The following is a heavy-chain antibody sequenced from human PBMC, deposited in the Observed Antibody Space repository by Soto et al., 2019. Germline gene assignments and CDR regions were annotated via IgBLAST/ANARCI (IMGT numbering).Heavy chain of an antibody. CDR2: ISAYNGNT. J-gene: IGHJ4*02. D-gene: IGHD3-10*01. CDR1: GYTFTSYG. CDR3: ARAKADYYGSESYYNC. V-gene: IGHV1-18*01. Sequence: ASVKVSCKASGYTFTSYGISWVRQAPGQGLEWMGWISAYNGNTNYAQKLQGRVTMTTDTSTSTAYMELRSLRSDDTAVYYCARAKADYYGSESYYNCWGQGTLVTVSS.